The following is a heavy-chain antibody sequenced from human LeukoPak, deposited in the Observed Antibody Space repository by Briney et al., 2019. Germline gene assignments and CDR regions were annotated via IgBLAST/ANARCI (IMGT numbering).Heavy chain of an antibody. CDR1: GGSVSSGSYS. J-gene: IGHJ4*02. CDR2: IYYSGST. Sequence: PSETLSLTCTVSGGSVSSGSYSWSWIRQPPGKGLEWIGYIYYSGSTNYNPSLKSRVTISVDTSKNQFSLKLSSVTAADTAVYYCARSEWFGELVYYFDYWGQGTLVTVSS. V-gene: IGHV4-61*01. CDR3: ARSEWFGELVYYFDY. D-gene: IGHD3-10*01.